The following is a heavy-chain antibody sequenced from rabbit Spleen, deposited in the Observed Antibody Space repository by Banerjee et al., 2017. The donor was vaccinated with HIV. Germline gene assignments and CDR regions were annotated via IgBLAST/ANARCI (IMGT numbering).Heavy chain of an antibody. D-gene: IGHD2-1*01. CDR1: GFSFSSSDY. Sequence: QSLEETGGDLVKPGASLTLTCTGSGFSFSSSDYMCWVRQAPGKGLEWIACIYAGSSGSTVYASWAKGRFTISKASSTTVTLQMTSLTGADTATYFCARSSSSGDGGALFGLSLWGPGTLVTVS. CDR3: ARSSSSGDGGALFGLSL. J-gene: IGHJ4*01. CDR2: IYAGSSGST. V-gene: IGHV1S40*01.